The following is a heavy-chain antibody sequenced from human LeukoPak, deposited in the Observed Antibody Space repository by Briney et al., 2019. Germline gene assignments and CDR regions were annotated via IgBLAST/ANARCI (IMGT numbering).Heavy chain of an antibody. Sequence: SETLSLTCTVSGGSISSGGYYWSWIRQHPGKGLEWIGYIFYSGSTYYNPSLESRVIISVDTSKNQFSLKLSSVTAADPAVYYCARDLAGMDVWGQGTTVTVSS. CDR1: GGSISSGGYY. CDR2: IFYSGST. J-gene: IGHJ6*02. V-gene: IGHV4-31*03. CDR3: ARDLAGMDV.